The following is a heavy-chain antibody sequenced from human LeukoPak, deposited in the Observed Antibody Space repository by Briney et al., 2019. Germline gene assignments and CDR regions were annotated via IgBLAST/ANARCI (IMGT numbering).Heavy chain of an antibody. J-gene: IGHJ6*02. D-gene: IGHD5-12*01. CDR3: ARAGASYSGYDVPYYYGMDV. Sequence: GGSLRLSCAASGFTFSSYGMHWVRQAPGKGLEWVAVIWYDGSNKYYADSVKGRFTISRDNSKNTLYLQMNSLRAEDTAVYYCARAGASYSGYDVPYYYGMDVWGQGTTVTVSS. V-gene: IGHV3-33*01. CDR1: GFTFSSYG. CDR2: IWYDGSNK.